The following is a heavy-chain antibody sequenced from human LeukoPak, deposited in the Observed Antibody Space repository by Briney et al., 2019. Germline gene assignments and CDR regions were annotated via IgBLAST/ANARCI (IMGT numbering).Heavy chain of an antibody. Sequence: GGSLRLSCAASGFTFSSYTIYWVRQAPGKGLEWVAVISHDGSHKYYADSVKGRFTISRDNSKNTVFLQMDSLRDEDTAVYYCARDSPGPYYDFWSGPPLDYWGQGTLVTVSS. V-gene: IGHV3-30-3*01. CDR3: ARDSPGPYYDFWSGPPLDY. CDR1: GFTFSSYT. D-gene: IGHD3-3*01. CDR2: ISHDGSHK. J-gene: IGHJ4*02.